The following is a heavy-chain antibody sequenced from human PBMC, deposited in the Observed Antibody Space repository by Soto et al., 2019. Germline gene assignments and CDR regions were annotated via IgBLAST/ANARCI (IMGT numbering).Heavy chain of an antibody. D-gene: IGHD6-19*01. Sequence: PGGSLRLSCAASGFTFSSYGMHWVRQAPGKGLEWVAVISYDGSNKYYADSVKGRFTISRDNSKNTLYLQMNSLRAEDTAVYYCAKDLRPMYSSGWYDYWGQGTLVTVS. V-gene: IGHV3-30*18. J-gene: IGHJ4*02. CDR2: ISYDGSNK. CDR3: AKDLRPMYSSGWYDY. CDR1: GFTFSSYG.